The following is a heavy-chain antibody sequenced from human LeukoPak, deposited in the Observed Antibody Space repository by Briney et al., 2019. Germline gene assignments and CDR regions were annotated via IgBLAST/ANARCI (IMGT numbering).Heavy chain of an antibody. J-gene: IGHJ4*02. D-gene: IGHD2-8*02. CDR2: IYYSGDT. CDR1: GGSMRSHY. CDR3: ARVRSTGNYYFDY. Sequence: KPSETLSLTCTVSGGSMRSHYWSWIRQTPGKGLEWIGYIYYSGDTRYNPSLQSRVTISVDTSKNQFSLKLTSVTATDTAVYYCARVRSTGNYYFDYWGRGALVTVSS. V-gene: IGHV4-59*11.